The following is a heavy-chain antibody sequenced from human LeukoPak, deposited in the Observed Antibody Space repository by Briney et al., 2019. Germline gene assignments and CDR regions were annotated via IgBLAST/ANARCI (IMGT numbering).Heavy chain of an antibody. V-gene: IGHV1-2*02. CDR3: ARVLGYCSSTSCYNPPDY. CDR1: GYTFTGYY. CDR2: INPNSGGT. D-gene: IGHD2-2*02. J-gene: IGHJ4*02. Sequence: GASVKVSCKASGYTFTGYYMHWVRQAPGRGLEWMGWINPNSGGTNYAQKFQGRVTMTRDTSISTAYMELSRLRSDDTAVYYCARVLGYCSSTSCYNPPDYWGQGTLVTVSS.